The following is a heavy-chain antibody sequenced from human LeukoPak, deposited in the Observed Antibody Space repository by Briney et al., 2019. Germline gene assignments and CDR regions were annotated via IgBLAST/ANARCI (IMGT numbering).Heavy chain of an antibody. V-gene: IGHV3-7*03. D-gene: IGHD6-19*01. CDR2: IKEDGSEK. Sequence: GGSLRLSCAASGFTFSTYWMGWVRQAPGKGLELLGNIKEDGSEKYYVDFVKGRFTISRDNAKNSLSLQMNSLRAEDTAVYYCARDRGWLVSDYWGQGTLVTVSS. CDR1: GFTFSTYW. CDR3: ARDRGWLVSDY. J-gene: IGHJ4*02.